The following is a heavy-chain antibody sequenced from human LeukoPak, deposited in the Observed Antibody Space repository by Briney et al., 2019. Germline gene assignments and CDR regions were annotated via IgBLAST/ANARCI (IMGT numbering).Heavy chain of an antibody. J-gene: IGHJ3*02. CDR1: GYTFSSYG. Sequence: GGSLRLSCAASGYTFSSYGMHWVRQAPGKGLEWVAFIRFDGTIKDYADSVKGRFTISRDNSKNTLNLLMSSLRVEDTAMYYCARIYGNSTIADAFDIWGQGTMVIVSS. D-gene: IGHD2-21*01. V-gene: IGHV3-30*02. CDR3: ARIYGNSTIADAFDI. CDR2: IRFDGTIK.